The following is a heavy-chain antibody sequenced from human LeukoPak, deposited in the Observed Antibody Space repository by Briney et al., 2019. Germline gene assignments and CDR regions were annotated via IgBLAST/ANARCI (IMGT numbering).Heavy chain of an antibody. CDR3: AKDSLKDIVVVVAATDY. D-gene: IGHD2-15*01. V-gene: IGHV3-30*18. J-gene: IGHJ4*02. CDR2: ISYDGSNK. CDR1: GFTFSSYG. Sequence: PGRSLRLSCAASGFTFSSYGMHWVRQAPGKGLEWVAVISYDGSNKYYADSVKGRFTISRDNSKNTLYLQMNSLRAEDTAVYYCAKDSLKDIVVVVAATDYWGQGTLVTVSS.